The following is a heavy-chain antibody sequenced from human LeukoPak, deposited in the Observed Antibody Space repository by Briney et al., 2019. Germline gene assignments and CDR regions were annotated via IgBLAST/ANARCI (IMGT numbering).Heavy chain of an antibody. V-gene: IGHV4-59*01. Sequence: SETLSLTCTVSGGSISSYYWSWIRQPPGKGLEWIGYIYYSGSTNYNPSLKSRVTISVDTSKNQFSLKLSAVTAADTAVYYCARESGLRDFDHWGQGTLVTVSS. CDR2: IYYSGST. CDR3: ARESGLRDFDH. J-gene: IGHJ4*02. CDR1: GGSISSYY. D-gene: IGHD4/OR15-4a*01.